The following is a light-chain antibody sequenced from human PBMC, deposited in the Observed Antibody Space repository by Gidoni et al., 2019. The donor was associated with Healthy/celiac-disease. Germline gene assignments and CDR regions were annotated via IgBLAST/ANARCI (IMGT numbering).Light chain of an antibody. CDR2: KAS. CDR3: QQYNSYSPT. J-gene: IGKJ2*01. V-gene: IGKV1-5*03. Sequence: DSQMTQSPSTLSASVGDRVTSTCRARPSISSWLAWYQQKPGKAPKLLIYKASSLESGVPSRFRGSGSGADFTLTISSLQPDDFATYYCQQYNSYSPTFGQGTKLEIK. CDR1: PSISSW.